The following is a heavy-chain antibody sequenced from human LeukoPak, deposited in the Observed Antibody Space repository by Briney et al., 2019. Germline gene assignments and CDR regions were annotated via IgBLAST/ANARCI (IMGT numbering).Heavy chain of an antibody. Sequence: SETLSLTCTVSGGAISSSNYYWRWIRQPPGKGLERIGSIYYSGSTYYIPSLKSRVTISVDTSKNQFSLKLSSVTAADTAVYYCAINPSQYYDILTGYSGFDPWGQGTLVTVSS. V-gene: IGHV4-39*01. J-gene: IGHJ5*02. CDR1: GGAISSSNYY. CDR2: IYYSGST. D-gene: IGHD3-9*01. CDR3: AINPSQYYDILTGYSGFDP.